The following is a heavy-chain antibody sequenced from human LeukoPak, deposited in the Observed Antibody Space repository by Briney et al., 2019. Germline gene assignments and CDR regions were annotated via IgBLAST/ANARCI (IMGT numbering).Heavy chain of an antibody. J-gene: IGHJ4*02. V-gene: IGHV3-21*01. CDR2: ITSSGTYI. CDR3: ARDGSYSSSWYFDY. Sequence: PGGPLRLSCAASGFTFNNYNMNWVRQAPGRALEWVSSITSSGTYIFYADSVKGRFTISRDNAKNSLYLQMNSLRAEDTAVYYCARDGSYSSSWYFDYWGQGTLVTVSS. D-gene: IGHD6-13*01. CDR1: GFTFNNYN.